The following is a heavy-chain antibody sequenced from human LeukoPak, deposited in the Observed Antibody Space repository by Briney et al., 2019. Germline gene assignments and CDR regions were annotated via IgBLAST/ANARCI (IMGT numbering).Heavy chain of an antibody. V-gene: IGHV1-46*01. CDR3: ARELITKDPSFPNFDY. CDR2: INPSGGST. J-gene: IGHJ4*02. Sequence: ASVKVSCKASGYTFTSYYMHWVRQAPGQGLEWMGIINPSGGSTSYAQKFQGRVTMTRDMSTSAVYMELSSLRSEDTAVYYCARELITKDPSFPNFDYWGQGTLVTVSS. D-gene: IGHD3-10*01. CDR1: GYTFTSYY.